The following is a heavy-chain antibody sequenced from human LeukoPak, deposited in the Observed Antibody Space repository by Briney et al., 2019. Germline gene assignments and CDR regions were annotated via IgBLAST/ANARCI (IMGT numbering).Heavy chain of an antibody. D-gene: IGHD6-13*01. V-gene: IGHV4-59*01. Sequence: SETLSLTCTVSGGSISSYYWSWIRQPPGKGLEWIGYIYYSGSTNYNPSLESRVTISVDTSKNQFSLKLSSVTAADTAVYYCARETRSSWSSNFDYWGQGTLVTVSS. CDR2: IYYSGST. J-gene: IGHJ4*02. CDR3: ARETRSSWSSNFDY. CDR1: GGSISSYY.